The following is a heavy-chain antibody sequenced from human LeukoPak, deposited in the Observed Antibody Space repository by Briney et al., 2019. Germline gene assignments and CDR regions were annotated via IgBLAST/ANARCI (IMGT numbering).Heavy chain of an antibody. D-gene: IGHD1-1*01. CDR3: ARGLEYYTTFDY. Sequence: PGGSLRLSCAASGFTFSSYEMNWVRQAPGKGLEWVSYIISSGSSTYYADSVKGRFTISRDNAKNSLYLQMNSLRAEDTAVYYCARGLEYYTTFDYWGQGTLVTVSS. CDR2: IISSGSST. CDR1: GFTFSSYE. V-gene: IGHV3-48*03. J-gene: IGHJ4*02.